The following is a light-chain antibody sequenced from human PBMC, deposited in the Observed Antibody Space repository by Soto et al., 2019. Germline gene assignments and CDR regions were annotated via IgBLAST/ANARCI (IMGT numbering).Light chain of an antibody. J-gene: IGLJ1*01. Sequence: QSALTQPRSVSGSPGQSVTISCTGTSSDVGGYNYVSWYQQHPGKAPKLMIYDVSKRPSGVPDRFSGYKSGNTASLTISGLQAEDEADYYCCSYAGSYTFDVFGTGTKVTVL. CDR3: CSYAGSYTFDV. CDR2: DVS. CDR1: SSDVGGYNY. V-gene: IGLV2-11*01.